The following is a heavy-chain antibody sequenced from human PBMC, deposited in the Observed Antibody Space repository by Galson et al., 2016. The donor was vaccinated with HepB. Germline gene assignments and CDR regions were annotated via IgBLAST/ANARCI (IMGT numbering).Heavy chain of an antibody. CDR3: AKGDYYDSSGYFPFDY. CDR1: GFTFSSYA. Sequence: SLRLSCAASGFTFSSYAMRWVRQAPGKGLEWVSAISGSGGSTYYADSVKSRFTISRDNSKNTLYLQMNSLRAEDTAVYYCAKGDYYDSSGYFPFDYWGQGTLVTVSS. J-gene: IGHJ4*02. D-gene: IGHD3-22*01. CDR2: ISGSGGST. V-gene: IGHV3-23*01.